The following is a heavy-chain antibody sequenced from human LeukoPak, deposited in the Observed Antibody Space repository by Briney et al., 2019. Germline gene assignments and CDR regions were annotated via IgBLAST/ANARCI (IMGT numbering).Heavy chain of an antibody. CDR1: GFTFSSYE. V-gene: IGHV3-48*03. D-gene: IGHD5-18*01. J-gene: IGHJ4*02. Sequence: PGGSLRLSCAASGFTFSSYEMNWVRQAPGKGLEWVSYISSSGSTIYYADSVKGRFTISRDNAKNSLYLQMNSLRAEDTAVYYCATRSDTAMSPNWGQGTLVTVSS. CDR3: ATRSDTAMSPN. CDR2: ISSSGSTI.